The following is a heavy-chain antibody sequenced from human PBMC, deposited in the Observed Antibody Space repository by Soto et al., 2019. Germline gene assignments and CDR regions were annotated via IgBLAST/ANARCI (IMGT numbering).Heavy chain of an antibody. V-gene: IGHV5-51*01. J-gene: IGHJ5*02. Sequence: GESLKISCKGSGYKFTNYWIAWVRQMPGKGLEWMGIIYPGDFDVRHSPSFQGQVTISADNSISTAYLQWSSLKASDTAMYYCARLLGTYGPGTSWFDPWGQXSLVTVSS. CDR2: IYPGDFDV. D-gene: IGHD3-10*01. CDR3: ARLLGTYGPGTSWFDP. CDR1: GYKFTNYW.